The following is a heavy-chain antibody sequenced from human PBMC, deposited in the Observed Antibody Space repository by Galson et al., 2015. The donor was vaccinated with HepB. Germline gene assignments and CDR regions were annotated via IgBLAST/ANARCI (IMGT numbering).Heavy chain of an antibody. Sequence: SLRLSCAASGFTFSHYGMHWVRQAPGKGLERVAVISYDGSNKHYADSVKGRFTIFRDKSKSTLYLQMNSLRIEDTSVYYCARDRDTAMDRSTGYFDYWGQGTLVTVSS. CDR1: GFTFSHYG. CDR3: ARDRDTAMDRSTGYFDY. D-gene: IGHD5-18*01. CDR2: ISYDGSNK. J-gene: IGHJ4*02. V-gene: IGHV3-30*03.